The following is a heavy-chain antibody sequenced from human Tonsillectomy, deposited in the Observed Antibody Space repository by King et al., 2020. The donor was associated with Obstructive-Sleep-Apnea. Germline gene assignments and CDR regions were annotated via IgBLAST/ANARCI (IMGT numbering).Heavy chain of an antibody. CDR1: GGSISSYY. CDR3: ARDSSGYNYYFDY. Sequence: QLQESGPGLVKPSETLSLTCIVSGGSISSYYWSWIRQPPGKGLEWIGYIYYSGSTNYNPSLKSRVTISVDMSKNQFSLKLSSVTAADTAVYYCARDSSGYNYYFDYWGQGTLVTVSS. CDR2: IYYSGST. V-gene: IGHV4-59*01. J-gene: IGHJ4*02. D-gene: IGHD3-22*01.